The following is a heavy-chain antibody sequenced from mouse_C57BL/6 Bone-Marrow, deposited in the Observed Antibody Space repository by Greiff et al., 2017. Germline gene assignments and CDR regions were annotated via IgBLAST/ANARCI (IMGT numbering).Heavy chain of an antibody. CDR1: GFNIKDDY. CDR2: IDPENGDT. V-gene: IGHV14-4*01. CDR3: TRIAY. J-gene: IGHJ3*01. Sequence: EVKLVESGAELVRPGASVKLSCTASGFNIKDDYMHWVKQRPEQGLEWIGWIDPENGDTEYASKFQGKATITVDTSSNTAYLQLSSLTSEDTAVYYWTRIAYGGQGTLVTVSA.